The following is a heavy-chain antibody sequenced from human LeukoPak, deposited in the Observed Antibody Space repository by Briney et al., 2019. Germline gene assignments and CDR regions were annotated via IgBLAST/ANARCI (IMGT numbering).Heavy chain of an antibody. CDR3: AKQQIYFDSSGYPHDSLDT. V-gene: IGHV3-23*01. D-gene: IGHD3-22*01. CDR1: GFTLSSYA. Sequence: GGSLRLSCAASGFTLSSYAMSWVRQAPGKGLEWVSSISASGGSTNYADSVKGRFTISRDNSKNTVYLQMNSLRAEDTAVYYCAKQQIYFDSSGYPHDSLDTWGQGTMVTVSS. CDR2: ISASGGST. J-gene: IGHJ3*02.